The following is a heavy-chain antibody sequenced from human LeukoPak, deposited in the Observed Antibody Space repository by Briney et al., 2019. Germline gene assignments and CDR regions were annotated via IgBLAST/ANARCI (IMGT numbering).Heavy chain of an antibody. Sequence: GGSLRLSCAASGFTFSSYWMHWVRQAPGKGLECVANIKGDGREKYYVDSVKGRFTISRDNAKNSLYLQMSSLRAEDTAVYYCARGGRPDYWGQGTLVTVSS. CDR2: IKGDGREK. V-gene: IGHV3-7*01. CDR3: ARGGRPDY. J-gene: IGHJ4*02. D-gene: IGHD3-10*01. CDR1: GFTFSSYW.